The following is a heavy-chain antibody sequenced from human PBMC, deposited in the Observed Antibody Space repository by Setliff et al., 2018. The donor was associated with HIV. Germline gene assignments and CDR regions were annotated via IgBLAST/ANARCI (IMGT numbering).Heavy chain of an antibody. CDR3: ARGGTDYYDYPYFDS. CDR1: DGSINSGSYY. J-gene: IGHJ4*02. D-gene: IGHD3-22*01. Sequence: SETLSLTCTVSDGSINSGSYYWNWIRQPAGKGLEWIGHIYASGITNYNPSRKHRVTMSVETSKNQFSLKLNSLISADTVVYFCARGGTDYYDYPYFDSWGQGTLVTVSS. V-gene: IGHV4-61*09. CDR2: IYASGIT.